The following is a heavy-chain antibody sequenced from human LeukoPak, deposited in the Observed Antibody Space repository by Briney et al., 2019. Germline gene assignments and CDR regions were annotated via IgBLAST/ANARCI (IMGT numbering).Heavy chain of an antibody. CDR2: ISAYNGNT. D-gene: IGHD3-10*01. CDR3: ARRGSGSLQPDWFDP. Sequence: ASVKVSCKASGYTFTSYGISWVRQAPGQGLEWMGWISAYNGNTNYALKLQGRVTMTTDTSTSTAYMELRSLRSDDTAVYYCARRGSGSLQPDWFDPWGQGTLVTVSS. CDR1: GYTFTSYG. J-gene: IGHJ5*02. V-gene: IGHV1-18*01.